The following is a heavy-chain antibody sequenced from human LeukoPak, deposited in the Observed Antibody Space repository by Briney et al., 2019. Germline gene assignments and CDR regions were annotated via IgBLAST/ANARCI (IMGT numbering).Heavy chain of an antibody. V-gene: IGHV3-23*01. CDR3: ARDLGASCPGY. Sequence: GGSLRLSCAASGFTFSTYAMTWVRQAPGKGLEWVSLIDGSGGDTFHADSVKGRFTVSRDNSQNTLYLQMNSLRVEDTAVYYCARDLGASCPGYWGQGTLVTVSS. J-gene: IGHJ4*02. CDR1: GFTFSTYA. CDR2: IDGSGGDT. D-gene: IGHD3-10*01.